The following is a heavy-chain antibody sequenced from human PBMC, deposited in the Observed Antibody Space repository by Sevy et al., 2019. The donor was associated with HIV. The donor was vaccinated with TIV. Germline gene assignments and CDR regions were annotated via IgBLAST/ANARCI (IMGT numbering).Heavy chain of an antibody. CDR2: ISSSSSYI. Sequence: GGSLRLSCAASGFTFSSYSMIWVRQAPGKGLEWVSSISSSSSYIYYADSVKGRFTISRDNAKNSLYLQRNSLRAEDTAVYYCARAGYSSGLANHDFDYWGQGTLVTVSS. J-gene: IGHJ4*02. V-gene: IGHV3-21*01. CDR1: GFTFSSYS. D-gene: IGHD6-19*01. CDR3: ARAGYSSGLANHDFDY.